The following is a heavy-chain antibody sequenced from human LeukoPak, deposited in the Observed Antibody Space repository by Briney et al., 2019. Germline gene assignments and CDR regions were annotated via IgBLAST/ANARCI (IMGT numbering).Heavy chain of an antibody. CDR3: AKDATEIVTTNGMDV. CDR1: GFTFSSYG. J-gene: IGHJ6*02. CDR2: ISYDGSNN. D-gene: IGHD5-12*01. Sequence: GRSLRLSCAASGFTFSSYGMHWVRQAPGKGLEWVAVISYDGSNNYYADSVRGRFTISRDNSKNTLSLQMSSLRAEDTAVYFCAKDATEIVTTNGMDVWGQGTTVTVSS. V-gene: IGHV3-30*18.